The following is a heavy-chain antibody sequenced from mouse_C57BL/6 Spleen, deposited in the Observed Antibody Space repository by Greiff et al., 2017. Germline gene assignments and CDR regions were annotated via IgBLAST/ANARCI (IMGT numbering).Heavy chain of an antibody. CDR3: ATSLAYDYDEGY. Sequence: EVKLVESGGGLVKPGGSLKLSCAASGFTFSSYAMSWVRQTPVKRLEWVATISDGGSYTYYPDNVKGRFTISRDNAKNNLYLQMSHLKSEDTAMYYCATSLAYDYDEGYWGQGTTLTVAS. V-gene: IGHV5-4*03. J-gene: IGHJ2*01. CDR2: ISDGGSYT. CDR1: GFTFSSYA. D-gene: IGHD2-4*01.